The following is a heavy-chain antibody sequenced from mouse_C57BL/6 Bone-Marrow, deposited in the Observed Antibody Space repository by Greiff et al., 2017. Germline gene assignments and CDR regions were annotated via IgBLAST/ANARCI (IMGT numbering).Heavy chain of an antibody. J-gene: IGHJ1*03. CDR2: ILPGSGST. CDR1: GYTFTGYW. D-gene: IGHD1-1*01. Sequence: VQGVESGAELMKPGASVKLSCKATGYTFTGYWIEWVKQRPGHGLEWIGEILPGSGSTNYNEKFKGKATFTADTSSNTAYMQLSSLTTEDSAIYYCARFCYYGSSYGWYFDVWGTGTTVTVSS. CDR3: ARFCYYGSSYGWYFDV. V-gene: IGHV1-9*01.